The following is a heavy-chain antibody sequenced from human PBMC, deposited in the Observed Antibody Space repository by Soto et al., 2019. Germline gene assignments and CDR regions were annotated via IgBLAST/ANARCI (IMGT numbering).Heavy chain of an antibody. D-gene: IGHD2-15*01. J-gene: IGHJ1*01. CDR2: MNPNSGNT. CDR1: GYTFTSYD. CDR3: AIYCSGGSCYSRYFQH. V-gene: IGHV1-8*01. Sequence: QVQLVQSGAEVKKPGASVKVSCKASGYTFTSYDINWVRQATGQGLEWMGWMNPNSGNTGYAQKFQGRVTMTRNTSLSTAYMELSSLRSEDTAVYYCAIYCSGGSCYSRYFQHWGQGTLVTVSS.